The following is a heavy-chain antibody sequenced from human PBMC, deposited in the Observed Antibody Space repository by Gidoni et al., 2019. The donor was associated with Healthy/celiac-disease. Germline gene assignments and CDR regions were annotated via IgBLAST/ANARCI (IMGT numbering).Heavy chain of an antibody. D-gene: IGHD6-13*01. V-gene: IGHV4-61*02. CDR3: ARDTGYSSSWFWFDP. J-gene: IGHJ5*02. CDR2: IYTSGST. CDR1: GRSISSGSYY. Sequence: QVQLQESGPGLVKPSQTLSLTCTVPGRSISSGSYYWSWIRQPAGKGLEWIGRIYTSGSTNYNPSLKSRVTISVDTSKNQFSLKLSSVTAADTAVYYCARDTGYSSSWFWFDPWGQGTLVTVSS.